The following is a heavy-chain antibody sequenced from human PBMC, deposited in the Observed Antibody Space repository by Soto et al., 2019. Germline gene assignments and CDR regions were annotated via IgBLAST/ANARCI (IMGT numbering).Heavy chain of an antibody. CDR1: GFTFSRYG. CDR3: ANGAYSGSYLDY. Sequence: QVQLVESGGGVVQPGRSLRLSCAASGFTFSRYGMHWVRQAPGKGLEWVAVTSYDGSNKYYADSVKGRFTISRDNSKNTRYLQMNRLRVEDTAVYYCANGAYSGSYLDYWGQGPLVTVSS. V-gene: IGHV3-30*18. CDR2: TSYDGSNK. J-gene: IGHJ4*02. D-gene: IGHD1-26*01.